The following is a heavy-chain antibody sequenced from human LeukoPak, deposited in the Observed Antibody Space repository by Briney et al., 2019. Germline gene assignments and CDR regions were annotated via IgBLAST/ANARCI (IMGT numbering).Heavy chain of an antibody. J-gene: IGHJ6*02. Sequence: PSETLSLTCTVSGASISSSSYYWVWIRQPPGKGLEWIGTIYYSGTTYYNPSLKSRVTISVDTSKNQFSLKLSSVTAADTAVYYCASGTTVDGMDVWGQGTTVTVSS. D-gene: IGHD4-17*01. V-gene: IGHV4-39*01. CDR1: GASISSSSYY. CDR3: ASGTTVDGMDV. CDR2: IYYSGTT.